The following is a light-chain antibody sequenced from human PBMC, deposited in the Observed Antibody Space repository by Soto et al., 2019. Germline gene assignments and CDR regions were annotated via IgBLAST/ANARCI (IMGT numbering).Light chain of an antibody. CDR1: QSVSTNY. CDR3: QQYGSSPPT. CDR2: GAS. Sequence: EIVLTQSPGTLSLSPGERATLSCRASQSVSTNYLAWYQRKPGQAPRLLIYGASSRATDLPDRFSGSGSGTDFTLTITRLKPEDFAVYYCQQYGSSPPTFGQGTKVEIK. V-gene: IGKV3-20*01. J-gene: IGKJ1*01.